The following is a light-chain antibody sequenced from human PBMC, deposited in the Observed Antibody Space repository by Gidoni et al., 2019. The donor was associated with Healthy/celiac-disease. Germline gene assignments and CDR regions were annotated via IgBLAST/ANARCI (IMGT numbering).Light chain of an antibody. CDR3: QQSYSTPRT. CDR1: QSISSY. Sequence: DIQMTQSPSSLSASVGDRVTITCRASQSISSYLNWYQQTPGKAPKLLIYAASSLQSRVPSRFSGSGSGTDFTLTISSLQPEYFATYYCQQSYSTPRTFGQGTKVEIK. CDR2: AAS. V-gene: IGKV1-39*01. J-gene: IGKJ1*01.